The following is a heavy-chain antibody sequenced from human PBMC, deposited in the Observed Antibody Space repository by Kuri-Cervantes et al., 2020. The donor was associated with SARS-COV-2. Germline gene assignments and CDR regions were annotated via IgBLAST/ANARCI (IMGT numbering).Heavy chain of an antibody. CDR1: GFTFSSYS. Sequence: ETLSLTCAASGFTFSSYSMNWVRQAPGKGLEWVSYISSSSSTIYYADSVKGRSTISRDNAKNSLYLQMNSLRAEDTAVYYCARVRYGDQTWGMSHFDYWGQGTLVTVSS. V-gene: IGHV3-48*01. D-gene: IGHD4-17*01. CDR3: ARVRYGDQTWGMSHFDY. CDR2: ISSSSSTI. J-gene: IGHJ4*02.